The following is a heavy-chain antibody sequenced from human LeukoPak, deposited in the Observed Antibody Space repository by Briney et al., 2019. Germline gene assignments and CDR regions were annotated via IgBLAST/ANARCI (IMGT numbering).Heavy chain of an antibody. V-gene: IGHV3-53*01. D-gene: IGHD6-13*01. CDR3: AKGLTAAGPYYYGMDV. Sequence: GGSLRLSCAASGFTVSINHMAWVRQAPGKGLEWVSRVYGDGSTYYADSVKGRFTISRDSSKNTLYLQLNTLRADDTAVYYCAKGLTAAGPYYYGMDVWGQGTTVTVSS. CDR2: VYGDGST. CDR1: GFTVSINH. J-gene: IGHJ6*02.